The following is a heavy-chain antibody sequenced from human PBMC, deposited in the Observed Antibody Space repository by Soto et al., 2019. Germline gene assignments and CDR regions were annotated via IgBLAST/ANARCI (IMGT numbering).Heavy chain of an antibody. D-gene: IGHD2-2*01. CDR3: ARHRYCSSTSCSKAGYYYYYYGMDV. Sequence: GESLKISCKGSGYSFTSYWIGWVRQMPGKGLEWMGIIYPGDSDTRYSPSFQGQVTISADKSISTAYLQWSSLKASDTAMYYCARHRYCSSTSCSKAGYYYYYYGMDVWGQGTTVTVSS. CDR1: GYSFTSYW. J-gene: IGHJ6*02. CDR2: IYPGDSDT. V-gene: IGHV5-51*01.